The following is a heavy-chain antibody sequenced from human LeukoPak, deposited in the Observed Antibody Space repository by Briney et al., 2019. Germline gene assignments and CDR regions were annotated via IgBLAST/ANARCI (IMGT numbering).Heavy chain of an antibody. V-gene: IGHV4-59*08. D-gene: IGHD3-16*01. J-gene: IGHJ1*01. CDR2: IYYSGST. Sequence: SETLSLTCTVSGGAISSYYCSWIRQPPGKGLEWIGYIYYSGSTNYNPSLKSRVTISVDASKNQFSLKLSSVTAADTAVYYCASPPPGDTEYFQHWGQGNLVSVSS. CDR3: ASPPPGDTEYFQH. CDR1: GGAISSYY.